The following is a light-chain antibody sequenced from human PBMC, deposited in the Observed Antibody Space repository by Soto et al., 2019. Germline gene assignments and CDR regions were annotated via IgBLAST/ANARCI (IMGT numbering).Light chain of an antibody. CDR3: QQYNTHST. CDR2: KAS. CDR1: QSISTW. J-gene: IGKJ1*01. V-gene: IGKV1-5*03. Sequence: DIQMTQSPSTLSASVGDRVTITCRASQSISTWLAWYQQKPGKAPKVLVFKASTLERGVPSRFSGSGSGTEFTLTISSLQPDDFATYYCQQYNTHSTFGQGTKVDNK.